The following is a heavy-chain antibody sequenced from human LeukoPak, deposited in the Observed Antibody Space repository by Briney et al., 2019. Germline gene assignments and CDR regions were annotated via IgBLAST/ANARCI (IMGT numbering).Heavy chain of an antibody. CDR1: GGSFSGYY. Sequence: SETLSLTCAVYGGSFSGYYWSWIRQPPGKGLEWIGEINHSGSTNYNPSLKSRVTISVDTSKNQFSLKLSSVTAADTAVYYCARVTVVYYDSSGYFTLSHYYYYGMDVWGQGTTVTVSS. D-gene: IGHD3-22*01. V-gene: IGHV4-34*01. CDR3: ARVTVVYYDSSGYFTLSHYYYYGMDV. J-gene: IGHJ6*02. CDR2: INHSGST.